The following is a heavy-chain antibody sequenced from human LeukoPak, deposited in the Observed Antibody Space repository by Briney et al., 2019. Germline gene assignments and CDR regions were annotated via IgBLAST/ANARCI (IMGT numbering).Heavy chain of an antibody. D-gene: IGHD1-26*01. CDR2: ITGSSSYI. Sequence: TGGSLRLSCAASGFTFSNCWMSWVRQAPGKGLEWVSSITGSSSYIYYADSVKGRFTISRDNAKNSLYLQMNSLRAEDTAVYYCARLMWELPPHYYYMDVWGKGTTVTISS. CDR1: GFTFSNCW. J-gene: IGHJ6*03. V-gene: IGHV3-21*01. CDR3: ARLMWELPPHYYYMDV.